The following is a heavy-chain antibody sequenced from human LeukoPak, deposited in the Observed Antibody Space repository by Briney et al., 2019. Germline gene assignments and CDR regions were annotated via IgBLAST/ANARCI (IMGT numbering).Heavy chain of an antibody. CDR1: GYTFTSYY. Sequence: ASVKVSCKASGYTFTSYYMHWVRQAPGQGLEWMGWMNPNSGNTGYAQKFQGRVTMTRNTSISTAYMELSSLRSEDTAVYYCTRETSSRYFDYWGQGTLVTVSS. CDR2: MNPNSGNT. J-gene: IGHJ4*02. V-gene: IGHV1-8*02. CDR3: TRETSSRYFDY.